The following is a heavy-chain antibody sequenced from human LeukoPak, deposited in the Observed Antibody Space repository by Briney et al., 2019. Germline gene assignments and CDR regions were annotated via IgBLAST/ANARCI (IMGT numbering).Heavy chain of an antibody. V-gene: IGHV1-2*02. CDR2: INPNSGAT. J-gene: IGHJ5*01. CDR3: ARVSGTTSFGNYWFDS. Sequence: AASVNVSCKASGYTFTAYYIHWVRQAPGQGLEWMGWINPNSGATNHAQNFQARVAMTRDTSISTAYMELSSLRSDDPAVYYCARVSGTTSFGNYWFDSWGRGTLVTVSS. D-gene: IGHD3-10*01. CDR1: GYTFTAYY.